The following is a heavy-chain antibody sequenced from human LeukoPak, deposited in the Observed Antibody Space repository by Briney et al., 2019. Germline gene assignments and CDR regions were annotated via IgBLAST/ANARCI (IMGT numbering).Heavy chain of an antibody. V-gene: IGHV3-23*01. Sequence: GGSLRLSCAASGFTFSSYAMSWVRQAPGKGLEWVSAISGSGGSTYYADSVKGRFTISRDNSKNTLYLQMNSLRAEDTAVYYCAKQSSSWYENYYYYMDVWGKGTTVTVSS. CDR1: GFTFSSYA. CDR3: AKQSSSWYENYYYYMDV. CDR2: ISGSGGST. D-gene: IGHD6-13*01. J-gene: IGHJ6*03.